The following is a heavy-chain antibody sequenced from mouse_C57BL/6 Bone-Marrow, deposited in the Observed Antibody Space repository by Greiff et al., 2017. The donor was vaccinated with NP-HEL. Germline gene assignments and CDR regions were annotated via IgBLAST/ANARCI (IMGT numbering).Heavy chain of an antibody. CDR1: GFSLSTSGMG. CDR3: ARSTTVVGAMDY. D-gene: IGHD1-1*01. V-gene: IGHV8-12*01. CDR2: IYWDDDK. Sequence: QVTLKVCGPGILQSSQTLSLTCSFSGFSLSTSGMGVSWIRQPSGKGLEWLAHIYWDDDKRYNPSLKSRLTISKDTSRNQVFLKITSVDTADTATYYCARSTTVVGAMDYWGQGTSVTVSS. J-gene: IGHJ4*01.